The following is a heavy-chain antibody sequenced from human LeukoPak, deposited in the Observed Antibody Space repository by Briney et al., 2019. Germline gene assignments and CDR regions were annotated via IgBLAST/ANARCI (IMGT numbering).Heavy chain of an antibody. J-gene: IGHJ6*02. CDR2: MNPNSGNT. D-gene: IGHD6-13*01. Sequence: GASVTVSCTASGYTFTSYDINWVRQATGQGLEWMGWMNPNSGNTGYAQKFQGRVIMTRNTSISTAYMELSSLRSEDTAVYYCARGGIAAAHYYGMDVWGQGTTVTVSS. CDR1: GYTFTSYD. V-gene: IGHV1-8*01. CDR3: ARGGIAAAHYYGMDV.